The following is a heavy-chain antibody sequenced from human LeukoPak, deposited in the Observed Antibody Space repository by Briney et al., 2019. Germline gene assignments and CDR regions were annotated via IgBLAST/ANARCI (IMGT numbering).Heavy chain of an antibody. CDR2: ISSSSRYI. D-gene: IGHD1-7*01. Sequence: VSSISSSSRYIYYADSVKGRFTISRDNAKNSLYLQMNSLRAEDTAVYYCARDGELGTSFDCWGQGMLVTVSS. V-gene: IGHV3-21*01. CDR3: ARDGELGTSFDC. J-gene: IGHJ4*02.